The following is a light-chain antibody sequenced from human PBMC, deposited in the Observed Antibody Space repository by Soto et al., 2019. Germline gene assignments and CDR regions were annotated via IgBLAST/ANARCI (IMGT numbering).Light chain of an antibody. CDR1: QSVSSSY. Sequence: EIVLTQSPGTLSLSPGERATLSCRASQSVSSSYLAWYQQKPGQAPRLLIYGASSRATGIPDRFSGSGSGTDFTLTISRLEPEDFAVNYCQQYDTSPLIFGGGTKVEIK. CDR3: QQYDTSPLI. CDR2: GAS. J-gene: IGKJ4*01. V-gene: IGKV3-20*01.